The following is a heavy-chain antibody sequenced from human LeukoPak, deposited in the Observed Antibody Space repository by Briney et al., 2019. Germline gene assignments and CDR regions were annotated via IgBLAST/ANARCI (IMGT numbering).Heavy chain of an antibody. D-gene: IGHD5-24*01. CDR2: IYTSGST. Sequence: SETLSLTCTVSGGSISSYYWSWIRQPAGKGLEWIGRIYTSGSTNYNPSLKSRVTMSVDTSKNQFSLKLSSVTAADTAVYYCARDPRWEGSSPYGDAFDIWGQGTMVTVSS. V-gene: IGHV4-4*07. CDR1: GGSISSYY. J-gene: IGHJ3*02. CDR3: ARDPRWEGSSPYGDAFDI.